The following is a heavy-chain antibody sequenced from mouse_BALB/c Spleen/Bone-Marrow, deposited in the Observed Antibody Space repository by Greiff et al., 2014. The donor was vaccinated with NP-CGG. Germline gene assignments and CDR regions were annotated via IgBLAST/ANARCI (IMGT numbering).Heavy chain of an antibody. CDR3: AREGDPGAGFAY. D-gene: IGHD3-3*01. Sequence: LQESGAELARPGASVKLSCKASGYTFTDYYINWVKQRTGQGLEWIGAIYPGSGNTYYNEKFKGKATLTADKSSSTAYMQRSRLTAEDAAVYFGAREGDPGAGFAYWGQGTLVTVSA. J-gene: IGHJ3*01. V-gene: IGHV1-77*01. CDR1: GYTFTDYY. CDR2: IYPGSGNT.